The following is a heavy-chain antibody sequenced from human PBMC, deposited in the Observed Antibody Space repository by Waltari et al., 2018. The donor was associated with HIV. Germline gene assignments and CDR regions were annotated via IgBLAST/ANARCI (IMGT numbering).Heavy chain of an antibody. Sequence: EVQLVQSGAEVKKPGESLKISCQGSGYSFANYWIGWVRQMPGKSLELWGVNHPGDPETRYSPSFQGQVTTSADKSTNTAYLQWSSLKASDTAMYYCARRAYHGSGSLSDYYFEYWGQGTLVTVSS. CDR3: ARRAYHGSGSLSDYYFEY. V-gene: IGHV5-51*03. D-gene: IGHD3-10*01. CDR2: NHPGDPET. J-gene: IGHJ4*02. CDR1: GYSFANYW.